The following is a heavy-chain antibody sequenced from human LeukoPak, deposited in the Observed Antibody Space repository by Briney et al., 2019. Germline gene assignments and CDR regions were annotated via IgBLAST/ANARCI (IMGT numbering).Heavy chain of an antibody. D-gene: IGHD1-26*01. J-gene: IGHJ5*02. CDR3: TKGIVGATTDWFDP. CDR2: IKSKTDGGTT. V-gene: IGHV3-15*01. Sequence: GGSLRLSCAASGFTFSNAWMSWVRQAPGKGLEWVGRIKSKTDGGTTDYAAPVKGRFTISRADSKNTLYLQMNSLKTEDTAMYYCTKGIVGATTDWFDPWGQGTLVTVSS. CDR1: GFTFSNAW.